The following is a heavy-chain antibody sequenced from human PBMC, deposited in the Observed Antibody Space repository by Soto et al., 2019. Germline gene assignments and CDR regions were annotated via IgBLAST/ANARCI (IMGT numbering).Heavy chain of an antibody. J-gene: IGHJ4*02. CDR3: AKDLSGSFDY. CDR2: ISYDGSNK. V-gene: IGHV3-30*18. D-gene: IGHD6-25*01. Sequence: GGSLRLSCAASGFTFSSYGMHWVRQAPGKGLEWVAVISYDGSNKYYADSVKGRFTISRDNSKNTLYLQMNSLRAEDTAVYYCAKDLSGSFDYWGQGTLVTVSS. CDR1: GFTFSSYG.